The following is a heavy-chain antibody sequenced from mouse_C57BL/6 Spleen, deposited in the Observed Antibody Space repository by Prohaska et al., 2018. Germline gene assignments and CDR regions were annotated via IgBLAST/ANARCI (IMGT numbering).Heavy chain of an antibody. J-gene: IGHJ2*01. Sequence: DVQLQESGPGLVKHSQSLSLTCSVTGYSITSGYYWNWIRQFPGNKLEWMGYISYDGSNNYNPSLKNRISITRDTSKNQFFLKLNSVTTEDTATYYCARDRSYWGQGTTLTVSS. CDR2: ISYDGSN. CDR3: ARDRSY. V-gene: IGHV3-6*01. CDR1: GYSITSGYY.